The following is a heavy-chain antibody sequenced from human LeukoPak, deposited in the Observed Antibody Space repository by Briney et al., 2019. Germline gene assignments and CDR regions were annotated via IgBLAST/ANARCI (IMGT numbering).Heavy chain of an antibody. J-gene: IGHJ5*02. Sequence: GASVKVSCKVSGYTLTELSMHWVRQAPGKGLEWMGGFDPEDGETIYAQKFQGRVTMTEDTSTDTAYMELSSLRSEDTAVYYCATGHAVGATGNWFDPWGQGTLVTVSS. CDR3: ATGHAVGATGNWFDP. V-gene: IGHV1-24*01. CDR1: GYTLTELS. D-gene: IGHD1-26*01. CDR2: FDPEDGET.